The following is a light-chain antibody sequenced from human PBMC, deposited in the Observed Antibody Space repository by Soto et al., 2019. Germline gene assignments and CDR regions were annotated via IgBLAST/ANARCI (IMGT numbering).Light chain of an antibody. Sequence: EIVLTQSPATLSLSPGERATLSCRASQSISKYLAWYQQKPGQAPRLLIYDASNRATGIPARFGGSGSGTDFTLTISSLEPEDFAVYYCQQRSNWPLTFGGGTKVEI. V-gene: IGKV3-11*01. CDR2: DAS. CDR1: QSISKY. J-gene: IGKJ4*01. CDR3: QQRSNWPLT.